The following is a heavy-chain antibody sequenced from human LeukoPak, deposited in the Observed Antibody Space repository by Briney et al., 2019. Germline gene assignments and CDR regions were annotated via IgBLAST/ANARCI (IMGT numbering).Heavy chain of an antibody. CDR3: AKDSHYEILTRYFDY. CDR1: GFTFDDYA. CDR2: ISWYSGSI. V-gene: IGHV3-9*01. J-gene: IGHJ4*02. Sequence: GRSLRLSCEASGFTFDDYAMHWVRQAPGKGLEWVSWISWYSGSIGYADSVKGRFTMSRDNAKNSLYLEMNSLRAEDTALYYCAKDSHYEILTRYFDYWGQRTLVTVS. D-gene: IGHD3-9*01.